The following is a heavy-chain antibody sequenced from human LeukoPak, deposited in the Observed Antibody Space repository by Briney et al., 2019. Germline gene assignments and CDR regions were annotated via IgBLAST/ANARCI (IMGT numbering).Heavy chain of an antibody. CDR2: IYISGST. Sequence: SETLSLTCAVYGGSFSSGLYYWTWIRQPAGKGLEWIGRIYISGSTNYNPSLKSRVTISRDTSKNEFSLKLSSVTAADTAVYYCARDSRRDGYNLDYWGRGTLVTVSS. V-gene: IGHV4-61*02. CDR1: GGSFSSGLYY. CDR3: ARDSRRDGYNLDY. J-gene: IGHJ4*02. D-gene: IGHD5-24*01.